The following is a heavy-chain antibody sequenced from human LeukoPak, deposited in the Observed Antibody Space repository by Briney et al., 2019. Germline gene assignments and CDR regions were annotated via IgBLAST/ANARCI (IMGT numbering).Heavy chain of an antibody. CDR2: IYYSGST. V-gene: IGHV4-39*02. J-gene: IGHJ4*02. Sequence: PSETLSLACTVSGGSISSSNYYWGWIRQPPGKGLEWIGSIYYSGSTYYNPSLKSRVTISVDTSKNQFSLKLSSVTAADTAVYYCAREEGQQWLVNYWGQGTLVTVSS. CDR1: GGSISSSNYY. CDR3: AREEGQQWLVNY. D-gene: IGHD6-19*01.